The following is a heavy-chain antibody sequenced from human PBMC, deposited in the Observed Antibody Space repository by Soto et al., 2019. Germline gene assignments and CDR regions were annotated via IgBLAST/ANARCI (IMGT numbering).Heavy chain of an antibody. CDR3: ARARQWLVGLFDY. D-gene: IGHD6-19*01. J-gene: IGHJ4*02. CDR1: GFTFSSYA. V-gene: IGHV3-33*01. Sequence: QVQLVESGGGVVQPGRSLRLSCAASGFTFSSYAMHWVRQAPGKGLEWVAVIWYDGSNKYYADSVKGRFTISRDNSKNTLYLQMNSLGAEDTALYYCARARQWLVGLFDYWGQGTLVTVSS. CDR2: IWYDGSNK.